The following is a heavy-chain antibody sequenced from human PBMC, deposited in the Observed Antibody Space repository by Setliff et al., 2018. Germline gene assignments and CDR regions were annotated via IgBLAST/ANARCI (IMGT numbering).Heavy chain of an antibody. J-gene: IGHJ4*02. D-gene: IGHD6-13*01. V-gene: IGHV3-43*01. CDR3: AKDIGSSWPIFIDY. Sequence: GGSLRLSCAASGFTFDDYTMHWVRQAPGKGLEWVSLISWDGGSTYYADSVKGRFTISRDNSKNSLYLQMNSLRTEDTALYYCAKDIGSSWPIFIDYWGQGTLVTVSS. CDR1: GFTFDDYT. CDR2: ISWDGGST.